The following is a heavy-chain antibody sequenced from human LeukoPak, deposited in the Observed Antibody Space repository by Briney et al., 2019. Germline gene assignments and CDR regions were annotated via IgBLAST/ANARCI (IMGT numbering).Heavy chain of an antibody. V-gene: IGHV3-23*01. CDR3: AKDVWGDF. CDR2: ISGSGGST. J-gene: IGHJ4*02. Sequence: GGSLRLSCAASGFTFRKSAMSGVRQAPGKGLEWVSAISGSGGSTYYADSVKGHFTISRDNSKNTLYLQMNSLRAEDTAVYYCAKDVWGDFCGQGTLVTVSS. CDR1: GFTFRKSA. D-gene: IGHD3-16*01.